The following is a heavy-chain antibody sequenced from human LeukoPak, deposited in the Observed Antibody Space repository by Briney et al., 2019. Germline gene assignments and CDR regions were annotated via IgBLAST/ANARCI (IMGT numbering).Heavy chain of an antibody. CDR3: AKDIGASAKANPMDY. V-gene: IGHV3-43*01. CDR1: GFTFDDYT. D-gene: IGHD3-3*01. J-gene: IGHJ4*02. CDR2: ISWDGGST. Sequence: GGSLRLSCAASGFTFDDYTMHWVRQAPGKGLEWVSLISWDGGSTYYADSVKGRFTISRDNSKNSLYLQMNSLRTEDTALYYCAKDIGASAKANPMDYWGQGTLVTVSS.